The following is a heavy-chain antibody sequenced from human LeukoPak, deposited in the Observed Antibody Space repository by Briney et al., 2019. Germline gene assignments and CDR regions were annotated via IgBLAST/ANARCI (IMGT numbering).Heavy chain of an antibody. D-gene: IGHD5-12*01. CDR2: ISSSSSYE. V-gene: IGHV3-21*01. J-gene: IGHJ4*02. CDR1: GFTFSLYA. CDR3: ARLGSGYSGCDS. Sequence: PGGSLRLSCAASGFTFSLYAMNWVRQAPGKGLEWVSSISSSSSYEYYADSVQGRFTISRDNAENLLYLQMNSLRAEDTAVYYCARLGSGYSGCDSWGQGTLVTVSS.